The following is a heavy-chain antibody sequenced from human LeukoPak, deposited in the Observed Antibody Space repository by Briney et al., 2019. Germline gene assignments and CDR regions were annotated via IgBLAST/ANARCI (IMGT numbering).Heavy chain of an antibody. CDR3: ARRREVAANWFDP. Sequence: GESLKISCKDSGNSFASSWIGWVRQMPGKGLEWMGIIYPGDSDTRYSPSFQGQVTISADKSISTAYLQWSSLKASDTAMYYCARRREVAANWFDPWGQGTLVTVSS. CDR2: IYPGDSDT. CDR1: GNSFASSW. J-gene: IGHJ5*02. V-gene: IGHV5-51*01. D-gene: IGHD6-13*01.